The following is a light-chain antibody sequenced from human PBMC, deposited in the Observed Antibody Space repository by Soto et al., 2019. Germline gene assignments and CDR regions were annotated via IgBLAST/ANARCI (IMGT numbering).Light chain of an antibody. CDR2: DAS. CDR3: QHRMNWPLT. V-gene: IGKV3-11*01. CDR1: QTISSY. J-gene: IGKJ5*01. Sequence: TQSPATLSLSPGERATLSCRASQTISSYLLWYQQKPGQAPRLLIYDASNRATGIPARFSGSGSETDFTLTISSLEPEDFAVYYCQHRMNWPLTFGQGTLLEIK.